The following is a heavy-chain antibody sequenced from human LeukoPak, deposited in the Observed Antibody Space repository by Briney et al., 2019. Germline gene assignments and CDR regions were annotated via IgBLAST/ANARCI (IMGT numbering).Heavy chain of an antibody. J-gene: IGHJ2*01. D-gene: IGHD2-21*02. Sequence: SETLSLTCIVSGGSISSSRFYWGWIRQPPGKGLEWIGTIYYSGSTYHNPSLKSRVTISADTSKNQFSLNLSSVTAADTGVYYCARHVSSDLRIVVVTSDWYFDRWGRGTLVTVSP. CDR1: GGSISSSRFY. CDR2: IYYSGST. CDR3: ARHVSSDLRIVVVTSDWYFDR. V-gene: IGHV4-39*01.